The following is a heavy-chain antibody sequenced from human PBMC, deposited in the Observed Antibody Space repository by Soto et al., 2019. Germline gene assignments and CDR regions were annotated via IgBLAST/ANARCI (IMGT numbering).Heavy chain of an antibody. CDR1: GFTFSSYW. CDR2: INSDGSRT. J-gene: IGHJ5*02. V-gene: IGHV3-74*01. Sequence: EVQLVESGGGLVQPGESLRLSCAASGFTFSSYWMHWVRQAPGKGLVWVSRINSDGSRTNYADSVKGRFTFSRDNAKNTKYLQMNSLRAEDTAVYYCARVLTGSWNWFDPWGQGTLVTVSS. D-gene: IGHD6-13*01. CDR3: ARVLTGSWNWFDP.